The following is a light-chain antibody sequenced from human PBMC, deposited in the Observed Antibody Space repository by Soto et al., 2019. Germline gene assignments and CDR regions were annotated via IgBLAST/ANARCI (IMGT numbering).Light chain of an antibody. CDR3: SPYTTSRTLV. Sequence: QSVLTQPASVSGSPGQSITISCTGTSSDVGGYNYVSWYQQHPGKVPKLMIFEVSNRPSGVSNRFSGSKSGNTASLTISGLQAEDEADYYCSPYTTSRTLVFGPGTKVTVL. V-gene: IGLV2-14*01. CDR2: EVS. J-gene: IGLJ1*01. CDR1: SSDVGGYNY.